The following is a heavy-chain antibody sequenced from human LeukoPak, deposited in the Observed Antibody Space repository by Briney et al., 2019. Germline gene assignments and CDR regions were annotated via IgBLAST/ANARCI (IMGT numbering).Heavy chain of an antibody. CDR3: AKNGGKSLYY. CDR2: TSHSGDT. CDR1: DGSMNSYNW. D-gene: IGHD2-8*01. V-gene: IGHV4-4*02. Sequence: SETLSLTCAVSDGSMNSYNWWSWVRQPPGKRLEWIGETSHSGDTNYNPSLKSRVTISIDKSKSHFSLKLTSVTAADTAVYYCAKNGGKSLYYWGQGTLVTVFS. J-gene: IGHJ4*02.